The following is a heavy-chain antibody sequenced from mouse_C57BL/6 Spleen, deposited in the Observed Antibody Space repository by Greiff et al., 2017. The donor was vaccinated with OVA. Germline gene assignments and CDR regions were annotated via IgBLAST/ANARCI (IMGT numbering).Heavy chain of an antibody. CDR3: ARYSGDYADFDY. V-gene: IGHV1-80*01. J-gene: IGHJ2*01. D-gene: IGHD2-4*01. CDR1: GYAFSSYG. Sequence: VQLQQSGAELVKPGASVKISCKASGYAFSSYGMNWVKQRPGKGLEWIGQIYPGNGDTNYNGKVKGKDTLTADKSSSTDYMQLSSLTSEDSAVYFCARYSGDYADFDYWGQGTTLTVSS. CDR2: IYPGNGDT.